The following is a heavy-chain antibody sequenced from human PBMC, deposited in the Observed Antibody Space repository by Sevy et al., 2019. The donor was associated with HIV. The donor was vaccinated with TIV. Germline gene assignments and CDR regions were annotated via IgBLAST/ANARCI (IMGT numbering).Heavy chain of an antibody. D-gene: IGHD5-18*01. CDR1: GGSISSGGNY. CDR3: AAVDTAMVTTAFDI. Sequence: SETLSLTCTVSGGSISSGGNYWSWIRQHPGKGLEWIGYIYYSGRTYYNPALKSRVTISVDTSKNQFSLKLSSVTAADTAVYYCAAVDTAMVTTAFDIWGQGTMVTVSS. J-gene: IGHJ3*02. CDR2: IYYSGRT. V-gene: IGHV4-31*03.